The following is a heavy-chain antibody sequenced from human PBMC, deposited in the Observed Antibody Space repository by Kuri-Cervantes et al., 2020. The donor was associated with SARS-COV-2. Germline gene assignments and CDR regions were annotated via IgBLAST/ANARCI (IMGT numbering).Heavy chain of an antibody. Sequence: GESLKISCSASGFTFSSYAMHWVRQAPGKGLEYVSAISSNGGSTYYADSVKGRFTISRDNSKNTLYLQMNSLRAEDTAVYYCARKLRYFDWLPGYWGQGTLVTVSS. CDR2: ISSNGGST. V-gene: IGHV3-64*04. CDR3: ARKLRYFDWLPGY. J-gene: IGHJ4*02. D-gene: IGHD3-9*01. CDR1: GFTFSSYA.